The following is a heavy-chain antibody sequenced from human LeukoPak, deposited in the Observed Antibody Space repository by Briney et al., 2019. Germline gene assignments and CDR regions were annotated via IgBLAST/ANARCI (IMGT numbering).Heavy chain of an antibody. J-gene: IGHJ4*02. V-gene: IGHV4-34*01. Sequence: SETLSLTCAVYGGSFSGYYWSWIRQPPGKGLEWIGEINHSGSTNYNPSLKSRVTISVDTSKNQFSLKLSSVTAADTAVYYCARDPYGGLDYWGQGTLVTVSS. CDR2: INHSGST. D-gene: IGHD4-23*01. CDR1: GGSFSGYY. CDR3: ARDPYGGLDY.